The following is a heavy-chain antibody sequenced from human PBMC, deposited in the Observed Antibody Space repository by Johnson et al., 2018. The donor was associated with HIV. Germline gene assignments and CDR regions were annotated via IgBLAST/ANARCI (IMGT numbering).Heavy chain of an antibody. V-gene: IGHV3-20*04. CDR1: GFTFDDYG. CDR2: INWNGGST. CDR3: AKVGAFTFGGVIVLPSVAFDI. D-gene: IGHD3-16*02. Sequence: VQLVESGGGVVRPGGSLRLSCAASGFTFDDYGMSWVRQAPGKGLEWVAGINWNGGSTGYADSVKGRFTISRDNAKNSLYLQMNSLRAEDTAVYYCAKVGAFTFGGVIVLPSVAFDIWGQGTMVTVSS. J-gene: IGHJ3*02.